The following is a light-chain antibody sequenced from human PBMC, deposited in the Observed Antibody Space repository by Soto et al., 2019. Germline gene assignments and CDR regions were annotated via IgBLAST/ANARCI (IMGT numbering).Light chain of an antibody. J-gene: IGKJ3*01. V-gene: IGKV1-39*01. CDR1: QSIRRN. Sequence: DIQMTQSPSSLSAAAGDRITITCRASQSIRRNLNWYQQKPGQATKLLTYAASTLQSGVPSRFSGSGSGTEFTLTITSLEPEDFATYYCQQSYSSPHFGPGTTVD. CDR2: AAS. CDR3: QQSYSSPH.